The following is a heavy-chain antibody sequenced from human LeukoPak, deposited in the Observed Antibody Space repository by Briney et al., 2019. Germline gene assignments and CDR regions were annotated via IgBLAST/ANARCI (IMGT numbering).Heavy chain of an antibody. Sequence: PGGSLRLSCAASGFTFSTYAMHWVRQAPGKGLEWVAVISYGGTNKFYADSVKGRFTISRDNSKNTLYLQMDSLRPEDTAVYYCARGSGGLLLSPGSIDYWGQGTLVTVSS. D-gene: IGHD3-10*01. V-gene: IGHV3-30-3*01. J-gene: IGHJ4*02. CDR2: ISYGGTNK. CDR1: GFTFSTYA. CDR3: ARGSGGLLLSPGSIDY.